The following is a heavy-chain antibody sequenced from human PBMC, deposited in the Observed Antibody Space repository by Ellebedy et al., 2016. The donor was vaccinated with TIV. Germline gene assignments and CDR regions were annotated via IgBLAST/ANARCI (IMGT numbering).Heavy chain of an antibody. J-gene: IGHJ4*02. CDR1: GFIFGDYA. CDR2: ISWTSGSI. V-gene: IGHV3-9*01. D-gene: IGHD3-16*01. Sequence: SLKISCTGSGFIFGDYAMHWVRQAPGKGLEWVSGISWTSGSIGYADSVKGRFTISRDNAKNSLYLQMNSLRPEDTALYYCAKDKRMITFGGVIDYWGQGALVTVSS. CDR3: AKDKRMITFGGVIDY.